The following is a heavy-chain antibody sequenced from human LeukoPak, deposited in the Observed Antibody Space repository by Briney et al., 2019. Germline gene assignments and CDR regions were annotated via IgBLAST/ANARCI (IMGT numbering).Heavy chain of an antibody. J-gene: IGHJ4*02. CDR1: GFTFSSYG. CDR3: ARGRGIAL. CDR2: IKQDGSER. D-gene: IGHD6-13*01. Sequence: GGSLRLSCAASGFTFSSYGMSWFRQAPGKGLEWVANIKQDGSERYYVDSVKGRFTIYRDNAKNSLYLQMNSLRADDTAVYYCARGRGIALWGQGTLVTVSS. V-gene: IGHV3-7*01.